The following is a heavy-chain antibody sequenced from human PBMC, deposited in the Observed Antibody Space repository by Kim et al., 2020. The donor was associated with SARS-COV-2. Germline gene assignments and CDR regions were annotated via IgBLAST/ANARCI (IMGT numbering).Heavy chain of an antibody. CDR2: ISDSGKT. V-gene: IGHV4-59*08. J-gene: IGHJ6*02. Sequence: SETLSLTCTVSGGSISSYSWNWIRQPPGKGLEWIGDISDSGKTNYNPSLKSRVTISIDKSKNQFSLKVSSVTAADTAVYYCARRGGLDVWGHGTTVPGSS. CDR3: ARRGGLDV. CDR1: GGSISSYS.